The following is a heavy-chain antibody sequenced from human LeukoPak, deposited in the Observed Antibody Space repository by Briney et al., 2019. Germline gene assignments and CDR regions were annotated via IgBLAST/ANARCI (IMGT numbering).Heavy chain of an antibody. D-gene: IGHD4-17*01. J-gene: IGHJ4*02. V-gene: IGHV3-23*01. CDR2: IGAADGVA. CDR3: AKLGYGDYERTFDY. Sequence: GGSLRLSCAASGFTFSNYGMHWVRQAPGKGLEWVSAIGAADGVALYADSVKGRFTISRDTSNNTLYLQMNSLRVEDTALYYCAKLGYGDYERTFDYWGQGTLVTVSS. CDR1: GFTFSNYG.